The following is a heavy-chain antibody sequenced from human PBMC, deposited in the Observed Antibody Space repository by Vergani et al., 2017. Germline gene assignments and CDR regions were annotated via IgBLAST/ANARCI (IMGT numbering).Heavy chain of an antibody. CDR1: GGSISSSSYY. J-gene: IGHJ6*03. Sequence: QLQLQESGPGLVKPSETLSLTCTVSGGSISSSSYYWGWIRQPPGKGLEWIGSIYYSGSTNYNPSLKSRVTISPDTSNNQFSLNLSSVTAADTAVYYCARVVDGSGSYLGDYYYYYMDVWGKGTTVTVSS. V-gene: IGHV4-39*07. D-gene: IGHD3-10*01. CDR2: IYYSGST. CDR3: ARVVDGSGSYLGDYYYYYMDV.